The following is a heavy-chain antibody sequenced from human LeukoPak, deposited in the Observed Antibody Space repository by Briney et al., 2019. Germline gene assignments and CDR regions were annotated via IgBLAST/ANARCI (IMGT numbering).Heavy chain of an antibody. V-gene: IGHV3-53*04. D-gene: IGHD3-22*01. CDR1: GFAVSNNY. CDR3: ARAYDSSGYWPEYFHH. J-gene: IGHJ1*01. CDR2: IYGGRST. Sequence: GGSLRLSCAASGFAVSNNYMSWVRQAPGKGLEWVSIIYGGRSTYYADSVNGRFTISRHNSKNTLFLQMNSLRTEDTAVYYCARAYDSSGYWPEYFHHWGQGTLVTVS.